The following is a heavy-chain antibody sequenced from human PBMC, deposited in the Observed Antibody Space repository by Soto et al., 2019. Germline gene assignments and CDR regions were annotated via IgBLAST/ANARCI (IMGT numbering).Heavy chain of an antibody. D-gene: IGHD2-8*01. J-gene: IGHJ6*03. CDR3: AGGYCTNGVCSPTQYYYYYMDV. CDR1: GGTFSSYT. V-gene: IGHV1-69*02. CDR2: IIPILGIA. Sequence: QVQLVQSGAEVKKPGSSVKVSCKASGGTFSSYTISWVRQAPGQGLEWMGRIIPILGIANYAQKFQGRVTITADKSTSTAYMELSSLRSEDTAVYYCAGGYCTNGVCSPTQYYYYYMDVWGKGTPVTVSS.